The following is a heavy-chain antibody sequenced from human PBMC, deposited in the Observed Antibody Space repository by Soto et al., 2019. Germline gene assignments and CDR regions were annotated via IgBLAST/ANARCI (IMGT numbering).Heavy chain of an antibody. CDR3: ARDHPYSKKWAFDY. V-gene: IGHV4-4*02. CDR1: GASISTNDW. Sequence: QVQLQESGPGLVEPSGTLSLTCSISGASISTNDWWNWVRQPPGKGLEWIGEIYHGDKSIYNPSLMSRVPISMDNSKNQFSLPLTAVTAADTAVYYWARDHPYSKKWAFDYWGQGVLVTVSA. CDR2: IYHGDKS. D-gene: IGHD6-13*01. J-gene: IGHJ4*02.